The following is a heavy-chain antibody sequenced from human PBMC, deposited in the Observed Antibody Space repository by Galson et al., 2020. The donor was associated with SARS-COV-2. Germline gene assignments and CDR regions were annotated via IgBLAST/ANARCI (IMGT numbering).Heavy chain of an antibody. CDR1: GFTFDDYT. D-gene: IGHD3-10*01. CDR3: AKVMVRGVIINYYFDY. Sequence: GGSLRLSCAASGFTFDDYTMHWVRQAPGKGLAWVSLISWDGGSTYYADSVKGRFTISRDNSKNSLYLQMNSLRTEDTALYYCAKVMVRGVIINYYFDYWGQGTLVTVSS. J-gene: IGHJ4*02. CDR2: ISWDGGST. V-gene: IGHV3-43*01.